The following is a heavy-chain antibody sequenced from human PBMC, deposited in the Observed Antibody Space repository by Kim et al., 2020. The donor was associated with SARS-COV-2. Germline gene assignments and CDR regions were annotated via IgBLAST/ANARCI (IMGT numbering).Heavy chain of an antibody. CDR2: INPNSGGT. CDR1: GYVFTGYK. CDR3: ARGSDSNWFDP. J-gene: IGHJ5*02. Sequence: ASVKVSCKASGYVFTGYKMHWVRQAPGQGLEWMGRINPNSGGTNYAQKFQGRVTMTRDTSISTAYMELSSLRSDDTAVYYCARGSDSNWFDPWGQGTLVTVSS. D-gene: IGHD2-21*02. V-gene: IGHV1-2*06.